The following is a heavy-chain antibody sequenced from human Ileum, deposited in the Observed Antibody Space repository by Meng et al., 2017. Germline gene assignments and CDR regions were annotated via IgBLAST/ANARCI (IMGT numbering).Heavy chain of an antibody. V-gene: IGHV3-21*04. CDR3: ARHLGYCSGGSCHQ. CDR2: ISSGSDYV. CDR1: GFSFSSHS. J-gene: IGHJ4*02. D-gene: IGHD2-15*01. Sequence: EVQLVESGGGLVQPGGSLRLSCAASGFSFSSHSMNWIRQAPGKSLEWVSFISSGSDYVYYGDSVRGRFTVSRDNAKNALYLQMDSLRVEDTALYFCARHLGYCSGGSCHQWGQGTLVTVSS.